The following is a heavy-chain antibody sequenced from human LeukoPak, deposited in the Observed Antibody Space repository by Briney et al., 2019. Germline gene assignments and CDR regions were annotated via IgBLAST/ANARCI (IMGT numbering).Heavy chain of an antibody. J-gene: IGHJ4*02. CDR2: IIPIFGTA. CDR3: ARADCSGGSCYFDY. Sequence: SVKVSCKASGGTFSSYAISWVRQAPGQGLEWMGGIIPIFGTANYAQKFQGRVTITADKSTSTAYMELSSLRSEDTAVYYCARADCSGGSCYFDYWGQGTLVTVSS. D-gene: IGHD2-15*01. V-gene: IGHV1-69*06. CDR1: GGTFSSYA.